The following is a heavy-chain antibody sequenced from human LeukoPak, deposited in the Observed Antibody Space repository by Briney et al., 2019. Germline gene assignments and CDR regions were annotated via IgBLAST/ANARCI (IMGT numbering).Heavy chain of an antibody. CDR1: GFTFNSYW. J-gene: IGHJ6*03. CDR3: AKRRGLELLYYYYMDV. D-gene: IGHD1-7*01. V-gene: IGHV3-74*01. Sequence: PGGSLRLSCAASGFTFNSYWMHWVRQVPGKGLVWVSRVNNDGSFTSYADSVKGRFTISRDNAKNTLFLQMNSLRAEDTAVYYCAKRRGLELLYYYYMDVWGKGTTVTVSS. CDR2: VNNDGSFT.